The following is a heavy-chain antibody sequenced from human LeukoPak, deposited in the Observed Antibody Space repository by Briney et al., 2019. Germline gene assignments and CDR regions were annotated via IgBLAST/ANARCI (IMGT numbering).Heavy chain of an antibody. Sequence: ASVKVSCKASGGTFSSYAISWVRQAPGQGLKWMGRIIPIFGTANYAQKFQGRVTITTDESTSTAYMELSSLRSEDTAVYYCARDHGSGYYFDYWGQGTLVTVSS. CDR1: GGTFSSYA. J-gene: IGHJ4*02. CDR3: ARDHGSGYYFDY. V-gene: IGHV1-69*05. D-gene: IGHD3-22*01. CDR2: IIPIFGTA.